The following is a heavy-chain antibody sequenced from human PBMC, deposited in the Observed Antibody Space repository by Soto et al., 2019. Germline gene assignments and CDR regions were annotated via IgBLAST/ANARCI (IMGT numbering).Heavy chain of an antibody. CDR1: GFTVSSNY. CDR3: AARNIVAPY. V-gene: IGHV3-66*01. Sequence: EVQLVESGGGLVQPGESLRLSCAASGFTVSSNYMCWVRQAPGKGLEWVSLIYSGVTTDYADSVKGRFTISRDNSKNTLYLQMNSLRAEDTAVYYCAARNIVAPYWGQGTLVTVSS. CDR2: IYSGVTT. D-gene: IGHD5-12*01. J-gene: IGHJ4*02.